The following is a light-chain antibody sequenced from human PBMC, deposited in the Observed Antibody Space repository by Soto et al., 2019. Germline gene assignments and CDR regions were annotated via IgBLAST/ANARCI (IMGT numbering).Light chain of an antibody. CDR2: DVT. CDR3: SSYTSSSTLYV. V-gene: IGLV2-14*03. Sequence: SALTQPASVSGSPGQSITISCTGTSSDVGGYNYVSWYQHHPGKAPRLMIYDVTVRPSGVSNRFSGSKSGDTASLTISGLQADDEADYYCSSYTSSSTLYVFGTGTKVTVL. CDR1: SSDVGGYNY. J-gene: IGLJ1*01.